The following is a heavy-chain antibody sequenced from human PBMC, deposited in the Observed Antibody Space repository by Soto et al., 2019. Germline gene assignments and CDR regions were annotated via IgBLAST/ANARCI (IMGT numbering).Heavy chain of an antibody. J-gene: IGHJ6*02. CDR1: GGTFSSYA. D-gene: IGHD3-10*01. CDR3: GRQGSNEYYYYGMDV. CDR2: LIRIFGTP. Sequence: QVQLVQSGAEVKKPGSSVKVSCKASGGTFSSYAINWVRQAPGQGLEWMGGLIRIFGTPDYAQRFQGRVTITADESTSTAYMELSSLRSEDTAVYYCGRQGSNEYYYYGMDVWGQGTRVTVSS. V-gene: IGHV1-69*12.